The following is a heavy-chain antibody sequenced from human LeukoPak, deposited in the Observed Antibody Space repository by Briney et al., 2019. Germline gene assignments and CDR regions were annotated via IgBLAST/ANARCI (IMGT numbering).Heavy chain of an antibody. CDR1: GFTFSSYG. Sequence: GRSLRLSCAASGFTFSSYGMHWVRQAPGKGLEWVAVISYDGSNKYHADSVKGRFTISRDNSKNTLYLQMNSLRAEDTAVYYCAKDQMALFDYWGQGTLVTVSS. CDR3: AKDQMALFDY. D-gene: IGHD5-24*01. CDR2: ISYDGSNK. J-gene: IGHJ4*02. V-gene: IGHV3-30*18.